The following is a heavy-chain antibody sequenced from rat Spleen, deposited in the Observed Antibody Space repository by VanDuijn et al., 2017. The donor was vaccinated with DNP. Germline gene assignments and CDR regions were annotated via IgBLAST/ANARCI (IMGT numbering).Heavy chain of an antibody. D-gene: IGHD1-3*01. J-gene: IGHJ4*01. CDR3: GNWDNFGTYTMDA. Sequence: EVQLVESGGDLVQSGRSLKVSCAASGFTFSDYNMAWVRQAPKKGLEWVATITYDGSRTYCRDSLKGRFTISRDNAENTVYLQMNSLRSEDTATYYCGNWDNFGTYTMDARGPGTSVTVSS. CDR2: ITYDGSRT. V-gene: IGHV5S10*01. CDR1: GFTFSDYN.